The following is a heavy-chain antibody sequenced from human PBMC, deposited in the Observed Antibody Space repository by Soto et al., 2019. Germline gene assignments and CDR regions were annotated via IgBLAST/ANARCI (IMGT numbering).Heavy chain of an antibody. CDR1: GGPYSKYS. CDR3: ARSLLGDHYDSDGLDS. D-gene: IGHD3-22*01. J-gene: IGHJ4*02. CDR2: IIPIFDMT. Sequence: QVQLVQSGTEVKKPGSSVTVSCKASGGPYSKYSISWVRQAPGQGLEWMGRIIPIFDMTNYAQKFQGRVTITADKSTSTVYMDLSSLRSGDTAVYYCARSLLGDHYDSDGLDSWGQGTLVSVSS. V-gene: IGHV1-69*02.